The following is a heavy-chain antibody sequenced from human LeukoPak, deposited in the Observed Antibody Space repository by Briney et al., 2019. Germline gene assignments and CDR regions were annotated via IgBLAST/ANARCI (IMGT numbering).Heavy chain of an antibody. Sequence: GGSLRLSCAASGFTFSSYAMHWVRQAPGKGLEWVAVISYDGSNKYYADSVKGRFTISRDNAKNSLYLQMNSLRAEDTAVYYCASCTGGSCLKANTFDIWGQGTMVTVSS. CDR3: ASCTGGSCLKANTFDI. CDR2: ISYDGSNK. J-gene: IGHJ3*02. CDR1: GFTFSSYA. D-gene: IGHD2-15*01. V-gene: IGHV3-30-3*01.